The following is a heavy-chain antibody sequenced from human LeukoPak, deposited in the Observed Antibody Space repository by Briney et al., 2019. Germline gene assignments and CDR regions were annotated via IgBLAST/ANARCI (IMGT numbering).Heavy chain of an antibody. CDR1: WFTLSSYC. CDR3: ARSVWRYCSSTSCYYFDY. J-gene: IGHJ4*02. D-gene: IGHD2-2*01. CDR2: IWYDGSNK. Sequence: PGGALRISCATSWFTLSSYCMHWVPQGPSQGLEWVGGIWYDGSNKYYADSVKGRFTISRDNSKNTLYLQMNSLRAEDTAVYYCARSVWRYCSSTSCYYFDYWGQGTLVTVSS. V-gene: IGHV3-33*01.